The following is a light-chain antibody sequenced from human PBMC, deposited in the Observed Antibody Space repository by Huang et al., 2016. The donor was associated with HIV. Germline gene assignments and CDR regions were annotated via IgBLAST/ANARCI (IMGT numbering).Light chain of an antibody. Sequence: DIQMTQSPSSLSACVGDRVTITCRASQSISSYVNWYQQKPGKAPKLLIHAAASLQSGVPSRFSGSGSGTDFTLTISSLQPEDFATYFCQQSYSTLYTFGQGTKLEIK. J-gene: IGKJ2*01. V-gene: IGKV1-39*01. CDR2: AAA. CDR3: QQSYSTLYT. CDR1: QSISSY.